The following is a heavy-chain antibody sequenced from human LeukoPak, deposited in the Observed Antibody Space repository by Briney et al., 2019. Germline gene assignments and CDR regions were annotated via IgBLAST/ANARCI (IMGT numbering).Heavy chain of an antibody. CDR1: GFTFSSYS. J-gene: IGHJ2*01. V-gene: IGHV3-48*01. CDR3: AREGVWSGFVVIGHKYWYFDL. CDR2: ISSSSSTI. Sequence: GGSLRLSCAASGFTFSSYSMNWVRQAPGKGLEWVSYISSSSSTIYYADSVKGRFTISRDNAKNSLYLQMNSLRAEDTAVYYCAREGVWSGFVVIGHKYWYFDLWGRGTLVTVSS. D-gene: IGHD3-3*01.